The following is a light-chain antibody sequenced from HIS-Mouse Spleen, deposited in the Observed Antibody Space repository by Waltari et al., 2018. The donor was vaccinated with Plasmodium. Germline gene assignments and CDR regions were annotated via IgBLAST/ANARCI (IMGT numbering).Light chain of an antibody. V-gene: IGLV2-8*01. J-gene: IGLJ2*01. CDR3: SSYAGSNNLV. CDR2: EVS. Sequence: QSALTQPPSASGSPGQSVTISCTGTSSDVGGYNYVSWYQQPPGKAPNLMIYEVSKRPSGVPVRSSGSKSGNTASRTVSGLQAEDEADYYCSSYAGSNNLVFGRGTKLTVL. CDR1: SSDVGGYNY.